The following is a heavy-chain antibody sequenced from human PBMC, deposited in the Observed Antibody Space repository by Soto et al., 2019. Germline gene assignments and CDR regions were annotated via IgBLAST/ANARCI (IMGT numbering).Heavy chain of an antibody. CDR2: IYWNDEK. CDR3: AHFLYGDYGDSYFDY. Sequence: QITLKESGPTLVKPTQPLTLTCTFSGFSLSTSGVGVGWIRQPPGKALEWLALIYWNDEKRYSPSLKSRLTITKDTSKNQVVLTMTNMDPVDTATYYCAHFLYGDYGDSYFDYWGQGTLVTVSS. CDR1: GFSLSTSGVG. D-gene: IGHD4-17*01. J-gene: IGHJ4*02. V-gene: IGHV2-5*01.